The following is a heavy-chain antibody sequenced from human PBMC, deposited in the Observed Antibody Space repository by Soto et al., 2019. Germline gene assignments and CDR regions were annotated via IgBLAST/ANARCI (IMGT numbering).Heavy chain of an antibody. D-gene: IGHD1-1*01. CDR1: AFSFSNYG. J-gene: IGHJ4*02. V-gene: IGHV3-33*01. CDR3: ARNQNDGPFDH. Sequence: QVQLVESGGGVVQPGRSLRLSCAASAFSFSNYGMHWVRQAPGKGLEWVAIIWSDGSNSYYADSVKGRFTISRDNSQNTLFLQMHSLRAEDTAVYYCARNQNDGPFDHWGRGTLVTVSS. CDR2: IWSDGSNS.